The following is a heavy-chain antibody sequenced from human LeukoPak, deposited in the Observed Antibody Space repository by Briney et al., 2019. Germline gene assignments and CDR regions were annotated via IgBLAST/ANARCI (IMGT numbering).Heavy chain of an antibody. V-gene: IGHV1-69*06. Sequence: SVKVSCKASGGTFSSYAISWVRQAPGQGLEWMGGIIPIFGTANYAQKFQGRVTITADKSTSTAYMELSSLRSEDTAVYYCARERGPIMITFGGVFDYWGQGTLVTVSS. D-gene: IGHD3-16*01. CDR2: IIPIFGTA. CDR1: GGTFSSYA. J-gene: IGHJ4*02. CDR3: ARERGPIMITFGGVFDY.